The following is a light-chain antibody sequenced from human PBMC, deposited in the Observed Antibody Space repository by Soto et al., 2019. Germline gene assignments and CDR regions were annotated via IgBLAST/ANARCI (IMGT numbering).Light chain of an antibody. Sequence: DIQLTQSPSFLSASVGDRVTITCRASQGISSTYLAWYQQTPGKAPKILIYAASTLQSGVPSRFSGRGSGTDFTLTISSLQPEDFATYYCQQLNSYTLTFGGGTKV. CDR1: QGISSTY. CDR2: AAS. J-gene: IGKJ4*01. CDR3: QQLNSYTLT. V-gene: IGKV1-9*01.